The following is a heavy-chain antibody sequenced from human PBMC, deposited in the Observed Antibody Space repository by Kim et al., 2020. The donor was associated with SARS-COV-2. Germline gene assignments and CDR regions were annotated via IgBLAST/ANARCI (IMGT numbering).Heavy chain of an antibody. J-gene: IGHJ4*02. D-gene: IGHD2-2*01. CDR3: ARGYCSSSRCYAGPDY. Sequence: DSVTGRFTISRDNSENSLFLQMNSLGDDDTAVYYCARGYCSSSRCYAGPDYWGQGTLVTVST. V-gene: IGHV3-48*02.